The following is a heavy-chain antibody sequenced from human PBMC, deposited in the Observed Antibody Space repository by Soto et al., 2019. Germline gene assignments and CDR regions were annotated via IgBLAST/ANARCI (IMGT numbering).Heavy chain of an antibody. V-gene: IGHV3-23*01. D-gene: IGHD3-10*01. Sequence: GGSLRLSCAASGFTFSSYAMSWVRQAPGKGLEWVSAISGSGGSTYYADSVKGRFTISRDNSKNTLYLQMNSLRAEDTAVYYCARISGATEGFDYWGQGTLVTVSS. J-gene: IGHJ4*02. CDR2: ISGSGGST. CDR1: GFTFSSYA. CDR3: ARISGATEGFDY.